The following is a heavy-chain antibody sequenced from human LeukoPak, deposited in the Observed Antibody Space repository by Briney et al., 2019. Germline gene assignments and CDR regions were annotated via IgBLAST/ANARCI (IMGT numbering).Heavy chain of an antibody. CDR1: GFTFSSYG. CDR3: AKDPEVRRVSGIAAAGPPFDY. V-gene: IGHV3-30*02. Sequence: GGSLRLSCAASGFTFSSYGMHWVRQAPGKGLEWVAFIRYDGSNKYYAASVKGRFTISRDNSKNTLYLQMNSLRAEDTAVYYCAKDPEVRRVSGIAAAGPPFDYWGQGTLVTVSS. D-gene: IGHD6-13*01. CDR2: IRYDGSNK. J-gene: IGHJ4*02.